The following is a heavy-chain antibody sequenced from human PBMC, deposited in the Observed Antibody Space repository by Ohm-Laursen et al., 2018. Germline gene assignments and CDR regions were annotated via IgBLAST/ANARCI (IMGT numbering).Heavy chain of an antibody. D-gene: IGHD5-12*01. CDR2: IKQDGSEK. V-gene: IGHV3-7*01. J-gene: IGHJ4*02. CDR1: GFIFSSYW. CDR3: ARDGSDMGDY. Sequence: SLRLSCAASGFIFSSYWMSWVRQAPGKGLEWVANIKQDGSEKYYVDSVKGRFTISRDNAKNSLYLQMNSLRVEDTAVYYCARDGSDMGDYWGQGTLVTVSS.